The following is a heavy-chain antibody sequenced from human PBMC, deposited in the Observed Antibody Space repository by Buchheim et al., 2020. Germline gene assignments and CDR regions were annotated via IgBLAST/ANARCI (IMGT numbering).Heavy chain of an antibody. Sequence: EVQLVESGGGLVQPGGSLRLSCTSSGFTFSHHYMDWVRQAPGKGLEWVGRCRTKDDSYSTEYAASVKGRFTISRDDSTSIAYLQMNSLKTEDTAVYYCTRHADLTGWPFDIWGQGAL. D-gene: IGHD3-9*01. CDR2: CRTKDDSYST. CDR3: TRHADLTGWPFDI. J-gene: IGHJ4*02. CDR1: GFTFSHHY. V-gene: IGHV3-72*01.